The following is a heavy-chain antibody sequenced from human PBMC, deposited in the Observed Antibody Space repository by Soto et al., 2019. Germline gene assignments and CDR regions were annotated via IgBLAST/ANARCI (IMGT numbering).Heavy chain of an antibody. Sequence: QVQLVQSGAEVKKPGASVKVSCKTSGYTFTGYYIHWIRQAPGQGLEWMGWINPNSGDTNYSQEFQGRVTMTSDTSITTAYVELTRLRSDDTAVYYCARREQCLDNFDYLGQGTLVTVAS. CDR3: ARREQCLDNFDY. D-gene: IGHD6-19*01. CDR2: INPNSGDT. V-gene: IGHV1-2*02. J-gene: IGHJ4*02. CDR1: GYTFTGYY.